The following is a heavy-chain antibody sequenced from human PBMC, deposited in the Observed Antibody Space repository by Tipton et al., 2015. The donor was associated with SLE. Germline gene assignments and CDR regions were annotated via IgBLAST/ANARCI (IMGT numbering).Heavy chain of an antibody. D-gene: IGHD2-2*01. V-gene: IGHV4-39*07. CDR1: GASISSFSYY. J-gene: IGHJ6*03. CDR3: ARERSSTSLYYMDV. CDR2: MYYSGST. Sequence: TLSLTCTVSGASISSFSYYWGWIRQPPGKGLEWIGNMYYSGSTYYNPSLKSRVTISVDTSKNQFSLKLSSVTAADTAVYYCARERSSTSLYYMDVGGKGTTVTVSS.